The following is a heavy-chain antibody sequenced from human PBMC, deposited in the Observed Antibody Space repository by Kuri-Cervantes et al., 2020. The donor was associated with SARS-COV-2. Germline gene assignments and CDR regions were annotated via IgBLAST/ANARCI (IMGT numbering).Heavy chain of an antibody. D-gene: IGHD1-26*01. CDR2: IYHSGST. J-gene: IGHJ3*02. CDR3: ASGSYYGLDAFDI. V-gene: IGHV4-38-2*02. Sequence: SETLSLTCTVSGYSISSGYYWGWIRQPPGKGLEWIGSIYHSGSTYYNPSLKSRVTISVDTSKSQFSLKLSSVTAADTAVYYCASGSYYGLDAFDIWGQGTVVTVSS. CDR1: GYSISSGYY.